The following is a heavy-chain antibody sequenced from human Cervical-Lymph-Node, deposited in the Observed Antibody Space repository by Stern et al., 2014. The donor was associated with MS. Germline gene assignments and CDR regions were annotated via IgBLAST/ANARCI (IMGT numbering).Heavy chain of an antibody. Sequence: QVQLQESGPGLVKPSQTLSLTCTVSGGSISSGSYYWSWIRQPAGKGLEWIGRIYTSGSTTYNPPLKSRVTISVDTSTNQFSLKLSSVTAADTAVYYCARDCRLRYFDNYGMDVWGQGTTVTVSS. D-gene: IGHD3-9*01. CDR2: IYTSGST. CDR1: GGSISSGSYY. CDR3: ARDCRLRYFDNYGMDV. V-gene: IGHV4-61*02. J-gene: IGHJ6*02.